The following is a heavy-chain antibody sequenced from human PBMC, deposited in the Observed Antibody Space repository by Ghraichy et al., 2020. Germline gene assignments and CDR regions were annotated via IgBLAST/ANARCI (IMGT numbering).Heavy chain of an antibody. CDR3: ARVGAYAFDI. J-gene: IGHJ3*02. CDR1: VGSFSGYY. CDR2: INHSGST. V-gene: IGHV4-34*01. D-gene: IGHD3-3*01. Sequence: SQTLSLTCAVYVGSFSGYYWSWIRQPPGKGLEWIGEINHSGSTNYNPSLKSRVTISVDTSKNQFSLKLSSVTAADTAVYYCARVGAYAFDIWGQGTMVTVSS.